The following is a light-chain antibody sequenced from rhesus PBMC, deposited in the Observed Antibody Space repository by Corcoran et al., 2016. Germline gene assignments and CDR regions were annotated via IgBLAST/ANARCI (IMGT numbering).Light chain of an antibody. CDR2: RAS. Sequence: DIQMTQSPSSLSASVGDRVTITCRASQGISNCLAWYQQKPGKAPKLLIYRASKLETGVPSRFSGSGSGTDFTLTISRLQPEDIATYCCQRHDNSPFTFGPGTKLNIK. V-gene: IGKV1-69*01. J-gene: IGKJ3*01. CDR3: QRHDNSPFT. CDR1: QGISNC.